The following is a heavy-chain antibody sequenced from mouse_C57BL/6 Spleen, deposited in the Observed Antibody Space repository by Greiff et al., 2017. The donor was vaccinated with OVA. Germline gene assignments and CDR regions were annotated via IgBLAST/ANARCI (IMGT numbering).Heavy chain of an antibody. V-gene: IGHV5-17*01. J-gene: IGHJ2*01. CDR1: GFTFSDYG. CDR3: ARMRELGGDY. D-gene: IGHD4-1*01. CDR2: ISSGSSTI. Sequence: DVKLVESGGGLVKPGGSLKLSCAASGFTFSDYGMHWVRQAPEKGLEWVAYISSGSSTIYYADTVKGRFTISRDNAKNTLFLQMTSLRSEDTAMYYCARMRELGGDYWGQGTTLTVS.